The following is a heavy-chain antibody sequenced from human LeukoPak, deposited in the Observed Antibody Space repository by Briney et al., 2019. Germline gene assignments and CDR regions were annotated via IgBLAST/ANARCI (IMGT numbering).Heavy chain of an antibody. CDR3: ARDGRAGSLFAY. Sequence: SETLSLTCTVSGGSISGYYWSWIRQPPGKGLEWAGYISYSGSTNYKPSLKSRVTISVDTSKSQFSLKLSSVTAADTAIYYCARDGRAGSLFAYWGQGTLVTVSS. D-gene: IGHD6-19*01. J-gene: IGHJ4*02. CDR2: ISYSGST. CDR1: GGSISGYY. V-gene: IGHV4-59*01.